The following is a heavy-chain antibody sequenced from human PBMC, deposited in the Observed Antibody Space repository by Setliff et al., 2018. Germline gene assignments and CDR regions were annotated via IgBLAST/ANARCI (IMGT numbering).Heavy chain of an antibody. CDR3: ARGAGWWDL. Sequence: SETLSLTCTVSGGFIRDYYWNWIRQSPGKGLEWIGYIYYRGTTNYNSSLKSRVTISIDMSKNQFSLKLSSATAADTAVYYCARGAGWWDLWGQGTLVTVSS. CDR1: GGFIRDYY. CDR2: IYYRGTT. V-gene: IGHV4-59*01. J-gene: IGHJ5*02.